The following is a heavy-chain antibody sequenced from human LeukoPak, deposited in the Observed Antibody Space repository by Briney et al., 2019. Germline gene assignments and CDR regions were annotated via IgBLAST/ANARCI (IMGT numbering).Heavy chain of an antibody. CDR3: ARAFDHHFDY. D-gene: IGHD3-16*01. CDR2: IYSDGRT. Sequence: PGGSLRLSCAASWFIVSSSYMGWVRQAPGKGLEWVSYIYSDGRTFYADSVKGRFTTSRGSSKNTLYFQMNSLRAEDTAVYYCARAFDHHFDYWGQGTLVTVSS. V-gene: IGHV3-53*01. CDR1: WFIVSSSY. J-gene: IGHJ4*02.